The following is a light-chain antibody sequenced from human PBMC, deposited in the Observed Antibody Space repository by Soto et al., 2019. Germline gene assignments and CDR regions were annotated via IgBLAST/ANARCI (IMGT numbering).Light chain of an antibody. CDR1: SSDVGKYNL. Sequence: QSALTQPASVSGSPGQSITISRTGTSSDVGKYNLVSWYQQHPGKAPKVMILQGYKRPSGVSNRFSGSKFGNTASLTISGLQAEDEAEYYCCAYAATYTYVFGTGTKLTVL. V-gene: IGLV2-23*01. CDR2: QGY. CDR3: CAYAATYTYV. J-gene: IGLJ1*01.